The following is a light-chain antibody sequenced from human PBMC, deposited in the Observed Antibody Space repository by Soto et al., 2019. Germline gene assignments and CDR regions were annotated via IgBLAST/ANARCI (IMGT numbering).Light chain of an antibody. CDR3: SSYTISNTLPFV. CDR1: SSNIGAGYD. J-gene: IGLJ1*01. Sequence: QSVLTQPPSVSGAPGQRVTISCTGSSSNIGAGYDVHWYQQLPGTAPKLLIYGNSNRPSGVSDRFSGSKSGTSASLAITGLQAEDEADYYCSSYTISNTLPFVFGTGTKLTVL. CDR2: GNS. V-gene: IGLV1-40*01.